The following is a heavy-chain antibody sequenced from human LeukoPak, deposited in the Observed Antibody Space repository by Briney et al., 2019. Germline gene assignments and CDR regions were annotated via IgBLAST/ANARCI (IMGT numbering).Heavy chain of an antibody. D-gene: IGHD3-22*01. J-gene: IGHJ4*02. CDR2: IRGSGGST. CDR3: AKVSSSGYYDSSGFFDY. CDR1: GFTFSSYA. Sequence: PGGSLRLSCAASGFTFSSYAMSWVRQAPGKGLEWVSAIRGSGGSTYYADSVKGRFTISRDNSKNTLYLQMNSLRAEDTAVYYCAKVSSSGYYDSSGFFDYWGQGTLVTVSS. V-gene: IGHV3-23*01.